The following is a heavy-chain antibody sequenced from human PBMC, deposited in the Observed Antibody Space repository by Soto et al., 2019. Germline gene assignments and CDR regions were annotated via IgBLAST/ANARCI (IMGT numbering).Heavy chain of an antibody. D-gene: IGHD6-13*01. Sequence: QVHLQESGPGLVKPSGTLSLTCAVSGASISSSRWWAWVRQSPGGGLDWIGDIWHSGNTNYNPSLKSRVTISVDKSNIQFSLNLNSVTAADTAVYHCACSFRFYRLDLWGQGTMVTVSS. V-gene: IGHV4-4*02. CDR2: IWHSGNT. CDR1: GASISSSRW. J-gene: IGHJ3*01. CDR3: ACSFRFYRLDL.